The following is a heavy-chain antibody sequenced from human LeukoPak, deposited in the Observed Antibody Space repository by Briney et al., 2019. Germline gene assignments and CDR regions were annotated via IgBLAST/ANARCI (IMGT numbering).Heavy chain of an antibody. CDR3: ALSGTRYNSAWCRI. CDR2: ISTYSANA. D-gene: IGHD6-19*01. CDR1: GYLFISHG. V-gene: IGHV1-18*03. J-gene: IGHJ4*02. Sequence: ASVKVSCKASGYLFISHGLTWVRQAPGQGLEWMGWISTYSANATYAQNFQGRVTMTTDTSTETAYLELSSLRSDDMAVYYCALSGTRYNSAWCRIWGQGTLVTVSS.